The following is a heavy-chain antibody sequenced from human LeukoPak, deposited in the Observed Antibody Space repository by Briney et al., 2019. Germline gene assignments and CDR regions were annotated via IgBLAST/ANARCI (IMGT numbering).Heavy chain of an antibody. D-gene: IGHD6-13*01. CDR2: ISYDGSNK. CDR3: AKDHIAAAGTLQH. Sequence: GGSLRLSCAASGFTFSSYGMHWVRQAPGKGLEWVAVISYDGSNKYYADSVKGRFTISRDNSKNTLYLQMNSLRAEDTALYYCAKDHIAAAGTLQHWGQGTLVTVSS. CDR1: GFTFSSYG. V-gene: IGHV3-30*18. J-gene: IGHJ1*01.